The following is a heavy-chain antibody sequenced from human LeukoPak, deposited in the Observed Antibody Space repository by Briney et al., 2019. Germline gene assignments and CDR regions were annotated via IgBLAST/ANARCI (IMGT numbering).Heavy chain of an antibody. Sequence: GASVKVSCKASGYTFTGYYMHWVRQAPGQGLEWMGWINPNSGGTNYAQKFQGRVTMTRDTSISTAYMELSRLRSDDTAVYYCARAVGDYDFWSGYYRYNYYYYMDVWGKGTTVTVSS. D-gene: IGHD3-3*01. CDR2: INPNSGGT. V-gene: IGHV1-2*02. CDR1: GYTFTGYY. J-gene: IGHJ6*03. CDR3: ARAVGDYDFWSGYYRYNYYYYMDV.